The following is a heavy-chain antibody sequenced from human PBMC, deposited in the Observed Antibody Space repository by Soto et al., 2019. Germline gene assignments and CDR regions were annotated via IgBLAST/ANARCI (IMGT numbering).Heavy chain of an antibody. CDR3: AKGSDYYDSSGLAHY. Sequence: LRLSCAASGFTFSSYAMSWVRQAPGKGLEWVSAISGSGGSTYYADSVKGRFTISRDNSKNTLYLQMNSLRAEDTAVYYCAKGSDYYDSSGLAHYWGQGTLVTVSS. D-gene: IGHD3-22*01. CDR1: GFTFSSYA. J-gene: IGHJ4*02. CDR2: ISGSGGST. V-gene: IGHV3-23*01.